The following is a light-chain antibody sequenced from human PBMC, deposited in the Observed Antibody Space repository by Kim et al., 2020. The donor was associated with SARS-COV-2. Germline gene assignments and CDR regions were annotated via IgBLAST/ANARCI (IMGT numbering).Light chain of an antibody. CDR2: LNSDGSH. J-gene: IGLJ2*01. Sequence: ASVKLTCPLGGGNSPSAIAWHQQQPEKGARYLMKLNSDGSHSKGDGIPDRFSGSSSGAERYLTISSLQSEDEADYYCQTWGTGIVVFGGGTQLTVL. CDR1: GGNSPSA. V-gene: IGLV4-69*01. CDR3: QTWGTGIVV.